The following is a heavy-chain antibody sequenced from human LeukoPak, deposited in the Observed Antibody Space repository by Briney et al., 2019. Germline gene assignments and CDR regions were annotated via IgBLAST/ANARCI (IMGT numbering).Heavy chain of an antibody. Sequence: SETLSLTRTVSGGSIRSYYWSWIRQPPGRGLEWIASIYYRGSTHYNPSLASLKSRVTISGDTSKNQFSLKLSSVTAADTAVYYCARYREVGATVDYWGQGTLVTVSS. CDR2: IYYRGST. V-gene: IGHV4-59*08. CDR3: ARYREVGATVDY. CDR1: GGSIRSYY. D-gene: IGHD1-26*01. J-gene: IGHJ4*02.